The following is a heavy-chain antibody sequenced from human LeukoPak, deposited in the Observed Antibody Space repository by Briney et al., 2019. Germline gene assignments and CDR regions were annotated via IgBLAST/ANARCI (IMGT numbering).Heavy chain of an antibody. CDR2: ISGTGGST. D-gene: IGHD3-22*01. J-gene: IGHJ4*02. CDR3: AKLVTYYYDSSDRYFDY. V-gene: IGHV3-23*01. Sequence: GGSLRLSCAASGFTFSSYAMSWVRQAPGKGLEWVSVISGTGGSTYYADSVKGRFTISRDNSKNTLYLKMNSLEAEDTAVYYCAKLVTYYYDSSDRYFDYWGQGTLVTVSS. CDR1: GFTFSSYA.